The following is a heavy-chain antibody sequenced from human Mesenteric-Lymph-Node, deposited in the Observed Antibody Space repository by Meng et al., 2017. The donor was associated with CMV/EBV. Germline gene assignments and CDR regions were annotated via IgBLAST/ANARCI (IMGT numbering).Heavy chain of an antibody. CDR1: GYTFTKYD. Sequence: ASVKVSCKASGYTFTKYDLSWVRQAPGQGLEWMGWINPNNGDTHYAQKFQGRVTMAKDTSISTAYMEVSSLRSDDTAVYYCARGVFYDSSGYQGDYWGQGTLVTVSS. V-gene: IGHV1-2*02. J-gene: IGHJ4*02. CDR2: INPNNGDT. CDR3: ARGVFYDSSGYQGDY. D-gene: IGHD3-22*01.